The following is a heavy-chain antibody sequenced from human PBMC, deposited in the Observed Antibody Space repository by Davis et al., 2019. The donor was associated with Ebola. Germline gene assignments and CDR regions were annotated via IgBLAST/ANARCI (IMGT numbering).Heavy chain of an antibody. J-gene: IGHJ2*01. V-gene: IGHV4-4*07. CDR2: IYNSGST. Sequence: PSETLSLTCTVSGGSISSYYWSWIRQPAGKGLEWIGRIYNSGSTNYNPSLKSRVTMSVDTSKNQFSLNLSSVTAADTAVYYCARVALRKAFDLWGRGTLVTVSS. CDR1: GGSISSYY. D-gene: IGHD5-12*01. CDR3: ARVALRKAFDL.